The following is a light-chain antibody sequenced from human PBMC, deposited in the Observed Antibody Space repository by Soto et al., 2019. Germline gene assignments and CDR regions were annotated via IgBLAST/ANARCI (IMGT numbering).Light chain of an antibody. CDR3: SSYTSSSTWV. CDR1: SSDVGSYNR. V-gene: IGLV2-18*02. CDR2: QVS. J-gene: IGLJ3*02. Sequence: QSVLTQPPYVSGSPGQSVTISCTGTSSDVGSYNRVSWYQQPPGTAPKLMIYQVSNRPSGVPDRFSGSKSGNTASLTISGLQAEDEADYYCSSYTSSSTWVFGGGTKLTVL.